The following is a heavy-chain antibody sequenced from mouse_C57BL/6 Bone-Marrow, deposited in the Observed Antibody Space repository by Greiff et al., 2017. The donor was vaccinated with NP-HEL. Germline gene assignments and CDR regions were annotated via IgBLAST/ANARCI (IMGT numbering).Heavy chain of an antibody. J-gene: IGHJ3*01. D-gene: IGHD2-4*01. CDR3: VRHGDYDGAWFAY. V-gene: IGHV10-1*01. CDR1: GFSFNTYA. CDR2: IRSKSNNYAT. Sequence: DVQLVESGGGLVQPKGSLKLSCAASGFSFNTYAMNWVRQAPGKGLEWVARIRSKSNNYATYYADSVKDRFTISRDDSESMLYLQMNNLKTEDTAMYYCVRHGDYDGAWFAYWGQGTLVTVSA.